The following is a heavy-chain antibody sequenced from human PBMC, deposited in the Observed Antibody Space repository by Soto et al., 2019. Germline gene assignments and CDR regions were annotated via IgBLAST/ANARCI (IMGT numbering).Heavy chain of an antibody. CDR2: ISQDGNNK. D-gene: IGHD3-22*01. V-gene: IGHV3-30*18. Sequence: GGSRRLSCAASGFTFSSYGMHWVRQAPGKGLEWVAVISQDGNNKYYADSVKGRFTISXXXSXXTXXLXXNXXRTXDTAVYYCAKAHSSGYYLFDYWGQGTLVTVSS. CDR1: GFTFSSYG. J-gene: IGHJ4*02. CDR3: AKAHSSGYYLFDY.